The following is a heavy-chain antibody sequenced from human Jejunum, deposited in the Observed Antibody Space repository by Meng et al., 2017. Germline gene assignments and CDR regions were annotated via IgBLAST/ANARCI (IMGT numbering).Heavy chain of an antibody. D-gene: IGHD1-26*01. CDR3: AKNRVGHDF. CDR2: IKHDGSEE. Sequence: GGSLRLSWAASGFSFSSNFMSWVRQAPGKGLEWVASIKHDGSEEGYVDSVKGRFTISRDNTKNSLYLQMNSLRAEDTAVYYCAKNRVGHDFWGQGMLVTVSS. V-gene: IGHV3-7*01. J-gene: IGHJ4*02. CDR1: GFSFSSNF.